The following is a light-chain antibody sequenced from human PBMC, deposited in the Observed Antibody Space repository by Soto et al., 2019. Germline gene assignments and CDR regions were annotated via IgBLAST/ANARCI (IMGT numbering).Light chain of an antibody. Sequence: DIQMTQSPSSLSASVGDRVTITCRASQSISSYLNWYQQKPGKAPKLLIYAASSLQSGVPSRFSGSGSGTDFTLTISSLQPEDFATYYCQQSYSTPQYLGQGTKLEIK. CDR1: QSISSY. CDR2: AAS. CDR3: QQSYSTPQY. J-gene: IGKJ2*01. V-gene: IGKV1-39*01.